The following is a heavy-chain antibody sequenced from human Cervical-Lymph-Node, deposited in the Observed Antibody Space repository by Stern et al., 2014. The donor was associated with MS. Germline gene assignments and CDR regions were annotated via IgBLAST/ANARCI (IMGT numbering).Heavy chain of an antibody. D-gene: IGHD4-17*01. CDR1: GGTFSNYA. V-gene: IGHV1-69*01. CDR3: ASPLTATSVPFGYYGMDV. J-gene: IGHJ6*02. Sequence: VQLVQSGAEVKKPGSSVKVSCKASGGTFSNYATSWVRQAPGQGLEWMGGIVPLFGKPNYAPKFQGRVTITADESTSTAYMDLSSLRSEDTAVYYCASPLTATSVPFGYYGMDVWGQGTTVTVS. CDR2: IVPLFGKP.